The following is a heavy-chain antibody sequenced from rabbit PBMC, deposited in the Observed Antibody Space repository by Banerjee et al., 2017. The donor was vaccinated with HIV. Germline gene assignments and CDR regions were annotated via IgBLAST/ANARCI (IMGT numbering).Heavy chain of an antibody. Sequence: QEQLVESGGGLVQPGGSLTLSCKASGFDFSRYFLSWVRQAPGKGLEWIGIIYVAKGSTWYASWVNGRFTISRSTSLNTVDLQMTSLTAADTATYFCVRAGVYAGSSSYTGFDFNLWGQGTLVTVS. D-gene: IGHD8-1*01. V-gene: IGHV1S43*01. CDR2: IYVAKGST. CDR1: GFDFSRYFL. J-gene: IGHJ4*01. CDR3: VRAGVYAGSSSYTGFDFNL.